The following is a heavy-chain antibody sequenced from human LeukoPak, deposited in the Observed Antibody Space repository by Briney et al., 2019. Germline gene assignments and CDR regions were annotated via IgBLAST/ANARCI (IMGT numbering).Heavy chain of an antibody. J-gene: IGHJ4*02. Sequence: GASVKVSCKAFGYTFTSYAISWVRQAPGQGLEWMGWISAYNGNTNYAQKLQGRVTMTTDTSTSTAYMELSSMRSEDTAVYYCARRDPYYYFDYWGQGTLVTVSS. CDR3: ARRDPYYYFDY. V-gene: IGHV1-18*01. CDR1: GYTFTSYA. D-gene: IGHD1-26*01. CDR2: ISAYNGNT.